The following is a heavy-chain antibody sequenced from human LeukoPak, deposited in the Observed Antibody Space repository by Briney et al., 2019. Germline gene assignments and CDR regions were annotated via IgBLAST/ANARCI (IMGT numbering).Heavy chain of an antibody. D-gene: IGHD3-22*01. CDR3: ARSPGAFTMTPGYYYDIDV. Sequence: SETLSLTCTVCIYSISTGYYLGRTRQPPGEGLEWISTFYRSGGTYYNLSLRSRITIQVDTPKNHVSLNLPSVTAADSSVFYWARSPGAFTMTPGYYYDIDVWGKGTTVTISS. J-gene: IGHJ6*03. V-gene: IGHV4-38-2*02. CDR1: IYSISTGYY. CDR2: FYRSGGT.